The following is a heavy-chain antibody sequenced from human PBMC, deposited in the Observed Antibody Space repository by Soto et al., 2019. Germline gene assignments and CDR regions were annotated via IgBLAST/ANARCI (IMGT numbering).Heavy chain of an antibody. CDR1: GFTFSSYA. V-gene: IGHV3-23*01. J-gene: IGHJ4*02. D-gene: IGHD2-15*01. CDR3: AKPPKYCSGGSCYFDY. Sequence: GGSLRLSCAASGFTFSSYAMSWVRQAPGKGLEWVSAISGSGGSTYYADSVKGRFTISRDNSKNTLYLQMNSLRAEDTAVYYCAKPPKYCSGGSCYFDYWGQGTLVTVSS. CDR2: ISGSGGST.